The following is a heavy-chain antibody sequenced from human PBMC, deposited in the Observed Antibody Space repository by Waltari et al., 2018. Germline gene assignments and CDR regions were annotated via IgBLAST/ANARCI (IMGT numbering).Heavy chain of an antibody. CDR2: IYYSGST. Sequence: QVQLQESGPGLVKPSETLSLTCTVSGGSISSYYWSWIRQPPGKGLEWIGYIYYSGSTNYNPSLKSRVTISVDTSKNQFSLKLSSVTAADTAVYYCARAYCGGDCYLGYWGQGTLVTVSS. CDR1: GGSISSYY. J-gene: IGHJ4*02. V-gene: IGHV4-59*01. D-gene: IGHD2-21*01. CDR3: ARAYCGGDCYLGY.